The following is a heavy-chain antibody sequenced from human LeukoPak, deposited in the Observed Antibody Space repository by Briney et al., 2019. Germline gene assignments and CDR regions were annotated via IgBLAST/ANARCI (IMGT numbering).Heavy chain of an antibody. J-gene: IGHJ6*02. D-gene: IGHD2-15*01. CDR3: ARNGYCSGGSCYFHYGMDV. CDR1: GYTFTSYG. V-gene: IGHV1-18*01. Sequence: ASVKVSCKASGYTFTSYGISWVRQAPGQGLEWMGWISAYNGNTNYAQKLQGRVTMTTDTSTSTAYMVLRSLRSDDTAVYYCARNGYCSGGSCYFHYGMDVWGQGTTVTVSS. CDR2: ISAYNGNT.